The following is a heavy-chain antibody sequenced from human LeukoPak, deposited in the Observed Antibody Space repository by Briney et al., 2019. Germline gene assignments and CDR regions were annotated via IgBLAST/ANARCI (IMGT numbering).Heavy chain of an antibody. V-gene: IGHV3-23*01. CDR3: AKDRASRPSYYYYYYMDV. Sequence: TGGSLRLSCAASGFTFSSYAMSWVRQAPGKGLEWVSAISGSGGSTYYADSVKGRFTISRDNSKNTLYLQMNSLRAEDTAVYYCAKDRASRPSYYYYYYMDVWGKGTTVTVSS. D-gene: IGHD6-6*01. CDR2: ISGSGGST. CDR1: GFTFSSYA. J-gene: IGHJ6*03.